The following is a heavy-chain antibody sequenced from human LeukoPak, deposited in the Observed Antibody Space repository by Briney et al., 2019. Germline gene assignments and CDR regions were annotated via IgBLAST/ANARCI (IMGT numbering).Heavy chain of an antibody. J-gene: IGHJ6*03. CDR2: IKSKTDGGTT. V-gene: IGHV3-15*01. Sequence: GGSLRLSCAASGLTFSNAWMSWVRQAPGKGLEWVGRIKSKTDGGTTDYAAPVKGRFTISRDDSKNTLYLQMNSLKTEDTAVYYCTTYDFWSGYYMGPWYYYYYMDVWGKGTTVTVSS. CDR3: TTYDFWSGYYMGPWYYYYYMDV. CDR1: GLTFSNAW. D-gene: IGHD3-3*01.